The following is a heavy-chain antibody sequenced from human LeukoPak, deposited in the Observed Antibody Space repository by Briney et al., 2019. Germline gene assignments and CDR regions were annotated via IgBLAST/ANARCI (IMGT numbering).Heavy chain of an antibody. J-gene: IGHJ4*02. Sequence: PSETLSLTCAVYGGPFSGYYWSWIRQPPGKGLEWIGEINHSGSTNYNPSLKSRVTISVDTSKNQFSLKLSSVTAADTAVYYCARTTYYYDSSGSTGIDYWGQGTLVTVSS. D-gene: IGHD3-22*01. V-gene: IGHV4-34*01. CDR2: INHSGST. CDR1: GGPFSGYY. CDR3: ARTTYYYDSSGSTGIDY.